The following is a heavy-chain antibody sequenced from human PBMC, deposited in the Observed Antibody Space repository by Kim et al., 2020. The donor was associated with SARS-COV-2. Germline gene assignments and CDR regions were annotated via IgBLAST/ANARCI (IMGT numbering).Heavy chain of an antibody. CDR2: ISYDGSNK. CDR3: AKDAEYRYGDYLYYYYYYMDV. D-gene: IGHD4-17*01. Sequence: GGSLRLSCAASGFTFSSYGMHWVRQAPGKGLEWVAVISYDGSNKYYADSVKGRFTISRDNSKNTLDLQTNSLRAEDTAVYYCAKDAEYRYGDYLYYYYYYMDVWGKGTTVTVSS. J-gene: IGHJ6*03. CDR1: GFTFSSYG. V-gene: IGHV3-30*18.